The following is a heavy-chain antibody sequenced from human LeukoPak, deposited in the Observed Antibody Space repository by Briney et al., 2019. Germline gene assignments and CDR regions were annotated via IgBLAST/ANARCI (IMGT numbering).Heavy chain of an antibody. CDR1: GGSFSGYY. CDR2: INHSGST. Sequence: PSETLSLTCAVYGGSFSGYYWIWIRQPPGKGLEWIGEINHSGSTNYNPSLKSRVTISVDTSKNQFSLKLSSVTAADTAVYYCASWAAMATGYYFDYWGQGTLVSVSS. J-gene: IGHJ4*02. V-gene: IGHV4-34*01. CDR3: ASWAAMATGYYFDY. D-gene: IGHD5-18*01.